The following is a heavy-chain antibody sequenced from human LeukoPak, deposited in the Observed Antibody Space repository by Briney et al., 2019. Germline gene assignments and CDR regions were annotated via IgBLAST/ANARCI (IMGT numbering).Heavy chain of an antibody. Sequence: GGSLRLSCAASGFTFSSYGMHWVRQAPGKGLEGVAVISYDGSNKYYADSVKGRFTISRDNSKNTLYLQMNSLRAEDTAVYYCAKAEYSSGWYQDYWGQGTLVTVSS. CDR3: AKAEYSSGWYQDY. CDR2: ISYDGSNK. J-gene: IGHJ4*02. CDR1: GFTFSSYG. V-gene: IGHV3-30*18. D-gene: IGHD6-19*01.